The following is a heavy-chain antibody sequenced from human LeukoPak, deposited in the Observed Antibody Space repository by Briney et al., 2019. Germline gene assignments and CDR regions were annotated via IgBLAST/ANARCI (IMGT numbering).Heavy chain of an antibody. J-gene: IGHJ6*02. CDR2: INSDGSST. Sequence: GGSLRLSCAASGFTFSSYWMHWVRQAPGKGLVWVSRINSDGSSTSYADSVKGRFTISRDNAKNTLYLQMNSLRAEDTAVYYCARMADYYYYGMDVWGQGTTVTVS. V-gene: IGHV3-74*01. D-gene: IGHD5-24*01. CDR1: GFTFSSYW. CDR3: ARMADYYYYGMDV.